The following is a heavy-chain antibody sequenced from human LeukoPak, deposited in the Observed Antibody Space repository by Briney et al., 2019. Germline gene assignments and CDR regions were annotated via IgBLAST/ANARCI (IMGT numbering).Heavy chain of an antibody. CDR2: ISGSGGST. D-gene: IGHD6-13*01. V-gene: IGHV3-23*01. J-gene: IGHJ6*02. Sequence: GGSLRLSCAASGFTFSSYAMSWVRQAPGKGLEWVSAISGSGGSTYYADSVKGRFTISRDNSKNTLYLQMNSLRAEDTAVYYCAKDMTNGRKDSSSWYGYYYYYGMDVWGQGTTVTVSS. CDR1: GFTFSSYA. CDR3: AKDMTNGRKDSSSWYGYYYYYGMDV.